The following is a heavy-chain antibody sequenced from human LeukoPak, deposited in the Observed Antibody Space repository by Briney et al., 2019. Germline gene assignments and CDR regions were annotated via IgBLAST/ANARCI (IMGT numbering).Heavy chain of an antibody. Sequence: GGSLRLSCAASGFTFSSYSMNWVRQAPGKGLEWVSSISSSSSYIYYADSVKGRFTNSRDNAKNSLYLQMNSLRAEDTAVYYCARDLVKGPDAFDIWGQGTMVTVSS. V-gene: IGHV3-21*01. J-gene: IGHJ3*02. CDR2: ISSSSSYI. D-gene: IGHD3-10*01. CDR3: ARDLVKGPDAFDI. CDR1: GFTFSSYS.